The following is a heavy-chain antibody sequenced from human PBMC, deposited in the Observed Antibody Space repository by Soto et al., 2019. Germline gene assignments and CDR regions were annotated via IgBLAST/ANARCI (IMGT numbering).Heavy chain of an antibody. Sequence: ASVKVSCKASGYTFTSYYMHWVRQAPGQGLEWMGIINPSGGSTSYAQKFQGRVTMTRDTSTSTVYMELSSLRSEDTAVYYCATTNDVTMVRGARFFLDYWGQGTLVTVSS. CDR2: INPSGGST. J-gene: IGHJ4*02. CDR1: GYTFTSYY. CDR3: ATTNDVTMVRGARFFLDY. V-gene: IGHV1-46*01. D-gene: IGHD3-10*01.